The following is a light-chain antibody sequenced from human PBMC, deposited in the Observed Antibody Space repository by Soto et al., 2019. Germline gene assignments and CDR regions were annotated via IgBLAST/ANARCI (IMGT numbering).Light chain of an antibody. CDR3: SSYAGSNNLL. V-gene: IGLV2-8*01. CDR1: SSDVGGYNY. Sequence: QSALTQPPSASGSPGQSVTLSCTGTSSDVGGYNYVSWYQQHPGKAPKLMIYEVSKRPSGVPDRFSGSKSGNTDSLTVSGLQAEDEADYYCSSYAGSNNLLFGGGTKVTVL. J-gene: IGLJ2*01. CDR2: EVS.